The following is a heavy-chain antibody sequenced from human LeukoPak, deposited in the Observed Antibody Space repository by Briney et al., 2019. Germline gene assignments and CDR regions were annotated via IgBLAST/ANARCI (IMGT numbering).Heavy chain of an antibody. CDR1: GASISSYY. CDR3: VRAYYYDSSGYYLEFDY. J-gene: IGHJ4*02. Sequence: SETLSLTCTVSGASISSYYWSWIRQPAGEGLEWIGRIYTSGSTNYNPSLKSRVTMSVDTSKNQFSLKLSSVTAADTAVYYCVRAYYYDSSGYYLEFDYWGQGTLVTVSS. CDR2: IYTSGST. D-gene: IGHD3-22*01. V-gene: IGHV4-4*07.